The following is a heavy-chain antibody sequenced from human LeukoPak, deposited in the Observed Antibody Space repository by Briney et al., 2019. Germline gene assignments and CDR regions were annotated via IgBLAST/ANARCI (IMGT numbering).Heavy chain of an antibody. V-gene: IGHV4-39*01. CDR1: GGSISSSSYY. J-gene: IGHJ3*02. CDR2: IYYSGST. CDR3: ARHLVTLAAAALFLDAFDI. Sequence: SETLSLTCTVSGGSISSSSYYWGWIRQPPGKGLEWIGSIYYSGSTYYNPSLKSRVTISVDTSKNQFSLKLSSVTAADTAVYYCARHLVTLAAAALFLDAFDIWGQGTMVTVSS. D-gene: IGHD6-13*01.